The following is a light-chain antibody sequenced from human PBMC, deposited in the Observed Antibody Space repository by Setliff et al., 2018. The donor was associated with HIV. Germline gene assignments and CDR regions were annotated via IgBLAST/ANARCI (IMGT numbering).Light chain of an antibody. CDR1: SSDVGGYNY. CDR2: DVS. V-gene: IGLV2-14*03. J-gene: IGLJ2*01. CDR3: SSYRSTNTRA. Sequence: SALTQPASVSGSPGQSITISCTGTSSDVGGYNYVSWYQQHPGKAPKLMIYDVSNRPSGVSNRFSGSKSGNTASLTISGLQAEDEADYYCSSYRSTNTRAFGGGTKVTVL.